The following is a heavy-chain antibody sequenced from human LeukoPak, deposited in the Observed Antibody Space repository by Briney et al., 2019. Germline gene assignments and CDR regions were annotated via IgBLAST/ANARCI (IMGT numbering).Heavy chain of an antibody. CDR3: ARIKATGTTLSPNWFDP. V-gene: IGHV1-18*01. CDR1: GYTFTSYG. J-gene: IGHJ5*02. D-gene: IGHD1-7*01. CDR2: ISVYNGNT. Sequence: ASVKVSCKASGYTFTSYGISWVRQAPGQGLEGMGWISVYNGNTNYAQKLQGRVTMTTDTSTSTAYMELRSLRSDDTAVYYCARIKATGTTLSPNWFDPWGQGTLVTVSS.